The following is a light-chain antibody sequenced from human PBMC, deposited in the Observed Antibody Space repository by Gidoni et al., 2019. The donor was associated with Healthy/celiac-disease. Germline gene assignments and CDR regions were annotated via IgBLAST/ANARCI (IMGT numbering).Light chain of an antibody. Sequence: QSALTQPASVSGSPGQSITISCTGTSSDVGGYNYVSWYQQHPGEAPKLIIYEVSTRPSGVSYRFSGSKSGNTASLTISGLQAEDEADYYCSSYRSSSSLGVFGTGTKVTVL. V-gene: IGLV2-14*01. CDR1: SSDVGGYNY. CDR3: SSYRSSSSLGV. J-gene: IGLJ1*01. CDR2: EVS.